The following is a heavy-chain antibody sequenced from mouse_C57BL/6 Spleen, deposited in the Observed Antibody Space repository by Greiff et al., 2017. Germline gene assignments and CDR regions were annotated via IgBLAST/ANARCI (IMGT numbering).Heavy chain of an antibody. V-gene: IGHV1-26*01. J-gene: IGHJ4*01. CDR3: ARGLYAMDY. CDR1: GYTFTDYY. CDR2: INPNNGGT. Sequence: EVQLQQSGPELVKPGASVKISCKASGYTFTDYYMNWVKQSHGKSLEWIGDINPNNGGTSYNQKFKGKATLNVDKSSSTAYMELRSLTSEDSAVYYCARGLYAMDYWGQGTSVTVSS.